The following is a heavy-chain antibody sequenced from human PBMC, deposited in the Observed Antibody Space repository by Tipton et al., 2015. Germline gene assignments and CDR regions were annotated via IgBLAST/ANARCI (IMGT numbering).Heavy chain of an antibody. J-gene: IGHJ6*02. CDR2: ISHSGKT. CDR1: GGSVSSGSAYH. D-gene: IGHD2/OR15-2a*01. Sequence: TLSLTCTVSGGSVSSGSAYHWSWIRQPPGKGLEWIGAISHSGKTYSNPSLKSRVTISADTSKNQFSLRLTSVTAADTAVYYCVRDNTNYGMDVWGQGTTVTVSS. CDR3: VRDNTNYGMDV. V-gene: IGHV4-38-2*02.